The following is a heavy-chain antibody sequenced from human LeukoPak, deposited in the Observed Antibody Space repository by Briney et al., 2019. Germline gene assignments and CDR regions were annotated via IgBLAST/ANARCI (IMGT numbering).Heavy chain of an antibody. CDR2: SSGSGRST. CDR1: GFTFSSYA. Sequence: GGSLRLSCAASGFTFSSYAMSWVRQAPGKGLEWVSASSGSGRSTYYADSVKGRFTISRDNSKNTLYLQMNSLRAEDTAVYYCARDYDSSGYYDPHWGQGTLVTVSS. J-gene: IGHJ4*02. V-gene: IGHV3-23*01. D-gene: IGHD3-22*01. CDR3: ARDYDSSGYYDPH.